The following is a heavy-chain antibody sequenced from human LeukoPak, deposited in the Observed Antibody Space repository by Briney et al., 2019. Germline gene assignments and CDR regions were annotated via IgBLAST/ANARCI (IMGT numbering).Heavy chain of an antibody. CDR2: IYYSGST. V-gene: IGHV4-39*02. J-gene: IGHJ1*01. CDR1: GGSISSSSYY. Sequence: PSETLSLTCTVSGGSISSSSYYWGRIRQPPGKGLEWIGSIYYSGSTYYNPSLKSRVTISVDTSKNQFSLKLSSVTAADTAVYYCARDERQTGYSSSWPGDFQHWGQGTLVTVSS. D-gene: IGHD6-13*01. CDR3: ARDERQTGYSSSWPGDFQH.